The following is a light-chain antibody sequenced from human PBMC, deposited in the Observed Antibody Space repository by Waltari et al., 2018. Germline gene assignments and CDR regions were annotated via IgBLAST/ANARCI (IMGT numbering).Light chain of an antibody. CDR3: CSFTSRSTWV. Sequence: SALAQPASLSGSPGKSLTLPCPGTSSDGGWFNYVSWYQQHPGKVPKLLIFDVSNRPSGVSNRFSGSKSGNTASLTISGLQAEDESDYYCCSFTSRSTWVFGGGTKLTVL. V-gene: IGLV2-14*01. CDR1: SSDGGWFNY. J-gene: IGLJ3*02. CDR2: DVS.